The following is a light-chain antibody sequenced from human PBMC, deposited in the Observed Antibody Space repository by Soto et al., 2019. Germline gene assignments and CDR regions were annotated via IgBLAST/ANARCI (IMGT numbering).Light chain of an antibody. CDR3: HQYGSSPET. Sequence: EIVLTQSPGTLSLSPGERATLSCRASQSVSSSYLAWYQQKAGQAPRLLIYATSSRATGIPDRFSGSGSGTDFTLTISRLDPEDFAVYYCHQYGSSPETFGQGTQLEIK. CDR2: ATS. V-gene: IGKV3-20*01. CDR1: QSVSSSY. J-gene: IGKJ1*01.